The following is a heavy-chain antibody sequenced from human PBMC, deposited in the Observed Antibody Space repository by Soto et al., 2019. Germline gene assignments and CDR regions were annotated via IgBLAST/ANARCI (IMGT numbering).Heavy chain of an antibody. Sequence: GGSLRLSCAASGFNFDIAWMNWVRQAPGEGLEWVGRVKSKNSGGTREYAAPVKTRFTISRDDSKNMLYLQMNSLKTEDTAVYYCSTGNYGSLGIWGQGTLVTRLL. CDR1: GFNFDIAW. V-gene: IGHV3-15*07. CDR2: VKSKNSGGTR. D-gene: IGHD3-10*01. CDR3: STGNYGSLGI. J-gene: IGHJ4*02.